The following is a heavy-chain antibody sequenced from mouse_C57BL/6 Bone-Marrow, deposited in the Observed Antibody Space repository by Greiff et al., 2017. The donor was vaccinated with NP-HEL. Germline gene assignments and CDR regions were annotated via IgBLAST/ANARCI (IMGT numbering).Heavy chain of an antibody. J-gene: IGHJ2*01. CDR2: INPSTGGT. Sequence: VQLKQSGPELVKPGASVKISCKASGYSFTGYYMNWVKQSPEKSLEWIGEINPSTGGTTYNQKFKAKATLTVDKSSSTAYMQLKSLTSEDSAIYYCARGVTSDYWGQGTTLTVSS. CDR3: ARGVTSDY. CDR1: GYSFTGYY. D-gene: IGHD2-13*01. V-gene: IGHV1-42*01.